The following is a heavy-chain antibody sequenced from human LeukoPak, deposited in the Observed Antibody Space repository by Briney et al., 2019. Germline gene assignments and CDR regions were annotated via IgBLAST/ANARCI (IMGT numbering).Heavy chain of an antibody. CDR2: SYTSGST. CDR3: ARHAGFGELLPAYFDY. V-gene: IGHV4-4*09. J-gene: IGHJ4*02. Sequence: SETLSLTCTVSGGSISSYYWGWIRQPPGKGLEWIGYSYTSGSTNYNPSLKSRVTISVDTSKNQFSLKLSSVTAADTAVYYCARHAGFGELLPAYFDYWGQGTLVTVSS. D-gene: IGHD3-10*01. CDR1: GGSISSYY.